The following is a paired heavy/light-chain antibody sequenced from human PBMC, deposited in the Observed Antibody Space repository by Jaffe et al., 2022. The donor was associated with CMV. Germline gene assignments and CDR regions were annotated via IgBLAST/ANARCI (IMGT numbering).Light chain of an antibody. Sequence: EIVLTQSPATLSLSPGDRATLSCRASQGFKNNYLAWYQQKPGQSPRLLIFGAFNRATGIPDRFSGSGSGTDFTLTISSLQSEDFAVYYCQQYGTSPRTFGQGTRLDIK. CDR2: GAF. J-gene: IGKJ2*02. CDR1: QGFKNNY. V-gene: IGKV3-20*01. CDR3: QQYGTSPRT.
Heavy chain of an antibody. CDR1: GFSFSDYN. CDR3: TRYGGKYPFDF. D-gene: IGHD4-17*01. CDR2: ISSSKSI. Sequence: EVPLVESGGGLVKPGGSLRLSCAASGFSFSDYNMNWVRQAPGKGLEWVASISSSKSIDYAESLKGRFTISRDNAKDLLYLQINGLRAEDTAVYYCTRYGGKYPFDFWGQGTMVTVSS. J-gene: IGHJ4*02. V-gene: IGHV3-21*02.